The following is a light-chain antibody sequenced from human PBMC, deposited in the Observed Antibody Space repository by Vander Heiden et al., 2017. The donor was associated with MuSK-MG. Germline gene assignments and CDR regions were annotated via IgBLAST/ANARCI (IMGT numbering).Light chain of an antibody. CDR3: QHCYSTYT. Sequence: DIQMTQSPSSLSASVGDRVTITCRASQSISSYLNWYQQKPVKAPKLLIYAASSLQSGVPSRSTCSGSGTDFTLTSSRLQPEDFATYYWQHCYSTYTFGHGTKLEIK. V-gene: IGKV1-39*01. J-gene: IGKJ2*01. CDR2: AAS. CDR1: QSISSY.